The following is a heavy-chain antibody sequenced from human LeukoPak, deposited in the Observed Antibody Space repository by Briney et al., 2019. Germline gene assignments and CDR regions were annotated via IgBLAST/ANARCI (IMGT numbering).Heavy chain of an antibody. J-gene: IGHJ6*02. CDR1: GGSISSSSYY. D-gene: IGHD3-16*01. Sequence: SETLSLTGTVSGGSISSSSYYLGWIRQPPGKGLEWIGSIYYSGSTYYNPSLKSRVTISVDTSKKQFSLKLSSVTAADPAVYYCAGCGTHYVWGSYNRTERNYGMDVWGQGTTVTVSS. CDR2: IYYSGST. CDR3: AGCGTHYVWGSYNRTERNYGMDV. V-gene: IGHV4-39*01.